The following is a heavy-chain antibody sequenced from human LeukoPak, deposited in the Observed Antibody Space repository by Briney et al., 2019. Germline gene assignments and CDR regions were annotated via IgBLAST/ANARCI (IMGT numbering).Heavy chain of an antibody. J-gene: IGHJ4*02. CDR3: ARDLRGSYYSLPFDY. V-gene: IGHV3-20*04. CDR1: GFTFDDSA. CDR2: INWNGGST. Sequence: GGSLRLSCAASGFTFDDSAMSWVRQAPEKGLEWVSGINWNGGSTGYADSVKGRFTISRDNAKNSLYLQMNSLRAEDTALYYCARDLRGSYYSLPFDYWGQGTLVTVSS. D-gene: IGHD1-26*01.